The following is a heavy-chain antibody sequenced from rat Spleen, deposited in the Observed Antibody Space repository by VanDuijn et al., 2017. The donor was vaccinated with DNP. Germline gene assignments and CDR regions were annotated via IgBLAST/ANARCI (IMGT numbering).Heavy chain of an antibody. J-gene: IGHJ2*01. CDR1: GFTFSDYY. CDR3: TRHVLPLRVWDY. CDR2: ISYDGGST. V-gene: IGHV5-22*01. D-gene: IGHD1-4*01. Sequence: EVQLVESGGGLVQPGRSLKLSCAASGFTFSDYYMAWVRQAPTKGLEWVAYISYDGGSTYFGDSAKGRFTISRDNAKSTLYLQMNSLRSEDMATYYCTRHVLPLRVWDYWGQGVMVTVSS.